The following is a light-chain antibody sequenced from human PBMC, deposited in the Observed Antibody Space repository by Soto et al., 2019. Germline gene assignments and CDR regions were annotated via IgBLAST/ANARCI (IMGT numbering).Light chain of an antibody. J-gene: IGKJ2*01. CDR3: MRGTHRPPMYT. V-gene: IGKV2-30*01. CDR1: QNLVYSDGNSY. CDR2: QVS. Sequence: DVVMTQSPLSLSVTLGQPASISCRSSQNLVYSDGNSYLNWLQQRPGQSPRRLIYQVSNRDSGVPDRLSARATGTDCPLKIRRVEAEDIGVYYCMRGTHRPPMYTFGQGTKLEIK.